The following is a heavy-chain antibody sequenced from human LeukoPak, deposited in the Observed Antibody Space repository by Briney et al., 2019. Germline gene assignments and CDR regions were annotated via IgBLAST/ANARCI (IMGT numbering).Heavy chain of an antibody. V-gene: IGHV3-23*01. CDR2: ISGSGGST. Sequence: PGGSLRLSCAASGFTFSSYAMSWVRQAPGKGLEWVSAISGSGGSTYYADSVKGRFTISRDNSKNTLYLQMNSLRAEDTAVYYCARSTRGQGYYFDYWGQGTLVTVSS. J-gene: IGHJ4*02. CDR3: ARSTRGQGYYFDY. CDR1: GFTFSSYA. D-gene: IGHD1-1*01.